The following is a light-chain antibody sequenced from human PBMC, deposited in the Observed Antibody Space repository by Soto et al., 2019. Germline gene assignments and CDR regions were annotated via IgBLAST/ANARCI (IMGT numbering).Light chain of an antibody. CDR2: GAS. CDR1: QSVSSSY. Sequence: EIVLTQSPGTLSLSPGERATLSCRASQSVSSSYFAWYQQKPGQAPRLLIYGASGRATGIPDRFSGSGSGTYFTLTISRLEPEDFEVYYCQQYGSSPMYTFGQGTKLEIK. CDR3: QQYGSSPMYT. V-gene: IGKV3-20*01. J-gene: IGKJ2*01.